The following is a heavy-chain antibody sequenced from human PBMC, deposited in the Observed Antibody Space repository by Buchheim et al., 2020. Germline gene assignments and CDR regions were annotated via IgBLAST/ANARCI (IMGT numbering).Heavy chain of an antibody. CDR1: GASISSYY. V-gene: IGHV4-59*01. CDR2: IHYSGST. D-gene: IGHD2-15*01. CDR3: ARAVGYCSGGSCQHFDY. Sequence: QVQLQESGPGLVKPSETLSLTCTVSGASISSYYWSWIRQPPGKGLEWIGYIHYSGSTNYNPSLKSRVTISVDMSKSQVSLNLSSVTAADTAVYYCARAVGYCSGGSCQHFDYWGQGTL. J-gene: IGHJ4*02.